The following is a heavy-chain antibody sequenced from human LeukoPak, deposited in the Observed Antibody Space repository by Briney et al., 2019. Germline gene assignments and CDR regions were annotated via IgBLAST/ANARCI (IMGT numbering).Heavy chain of an antibody. J-gene: IGHJ4*02. CDR3: AKDRLGSSGYYFHDY. Sequence: GSLRLSCAAPGFTFSSYAMSWVRQAPGKGLEWVSAISGGGGSTYYAASVKGRFTISRDNSKNTLYLQMNSLRAEDTAVYYCAKDRLGSSGYYFHDYWGQGTLVTVSS. CDR2: ISGGGGST. D-gene: IGHD3-22*01. V-gene: IGHV3-23*01. CDR1: GFTFSSYA.